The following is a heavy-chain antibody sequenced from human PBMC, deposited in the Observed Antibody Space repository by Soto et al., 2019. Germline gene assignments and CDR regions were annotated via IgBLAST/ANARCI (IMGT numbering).Heavy chain of an antibody. CDR1: GYTFTGYF. CDR3: ARGLRITIFGVVLYYYYGMDV. V-gene: IGHV1-2*04. CDR2: INPNSGGT. Sequence: ASVKVSCKASGYTFTGYFMHWLRQAPGQGLEWMGWINPNSGGTNYAQKFQGWVTMTRDTSISTAYMELSRLRSDDTAVYYCARGLRITIFGVVLYYYYGMDVWGQGTTVTVSS. D-gene: IGHD3-3*01. J-gene: IGHJ6*02.